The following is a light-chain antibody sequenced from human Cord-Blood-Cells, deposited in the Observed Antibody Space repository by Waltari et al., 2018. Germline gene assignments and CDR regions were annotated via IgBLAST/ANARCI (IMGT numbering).Light chain of an antibody. J-gene: IGKJ1*01. V-gene: IGKV1-5*03. CDR2: KAS. CDR1: QSISSW. Sequence: DIKMTQSPSTLSASVGDRVTITCRASQSISSWLAWYQQKPGKAPKLLIYKASSLESGVPSRFSGSGSGTEFTLTISGLQPDDFATYYCQQYNSPWTFGQGTKVEIK. CDR3: QQYNSPWT.